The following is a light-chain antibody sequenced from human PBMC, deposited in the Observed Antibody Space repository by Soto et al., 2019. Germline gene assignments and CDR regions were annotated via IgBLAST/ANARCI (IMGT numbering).Light chain of an antibody. V-gene: IGKV1-39*01. Sequence: IQMTQSPSSLSASVGDRVTITCRASQSINTYLNWYQQKPGKAPNLLIYGASSLQSGVPSRFSGSGSGTDFTLTISSLQPEDFATYYCHQSHSTPITFGHGTRLESK. CDR2: GAS. J-gene: IGKJ5*01. CDR3: HQSHSTPIT. CDR1: QSINTY.